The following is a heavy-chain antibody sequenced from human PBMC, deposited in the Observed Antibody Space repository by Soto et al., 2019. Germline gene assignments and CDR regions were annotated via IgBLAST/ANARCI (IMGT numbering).Heavy chain of an antibody. CDR1: GFSLTSRPMG. V-gene: IGHV2-5*02. CDR3: AHRLSGYNWNGGYFDY. J-gene: IGHJ4*02. CDR2: IYWDDDK. Sequence: QITLKESAPTRVKPTQTLTLTCTFSGFSLTSRPMGVGWIRQPPGKALEWLAFIYWDDDKRYSPSLRSRLTITKDTSGNQVVLTMTYMDPVDTATYYCAHRLSGYNWNGGYFDYWRQGALVTVSS. D-gene: IGHD1-1*01.